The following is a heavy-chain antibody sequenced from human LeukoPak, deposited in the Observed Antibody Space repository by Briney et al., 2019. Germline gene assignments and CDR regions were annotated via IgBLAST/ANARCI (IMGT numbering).Heavy chain of an antibody. Sequence: PGRSLRLSCAASGFTFSSYAMHWVRQAPGKGLEWVSSISSSSSYIYYADSVKGRFTISRDNAKNSLNLQMNSLRAEDTAVYYCAREPTLGIAAAGTGYWGQGTLVTVSS. CDR1: GFTFSSYA. CDR2: ISSSSSYI. D-gene: IGHD6-13*01. CDR3: AREPTLGIAAAGTGY. J-gene: IGHJ4*02. V-gene: IGHV3-21*01.